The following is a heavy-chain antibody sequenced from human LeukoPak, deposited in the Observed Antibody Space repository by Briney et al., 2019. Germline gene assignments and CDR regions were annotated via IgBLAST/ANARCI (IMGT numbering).Heavy chain of an antibody. Sequence: GESLKISCKGSGYSFTSYWIGWVRQIPGKGLEWMGIIYPCDSDTRYSPSYQGQVTISADKPISTAYLQWSSLKASDTAMYYCARQARLYCSGGSCYLDYWGQGTLVTVSS. J-gene: IGHJ4*02. CDR1: GYSFTSYW. D-gene: IGHD2-15*01. V-gene: IGHV5-51*01. CDR2: IYPCDSDT. CDR3: ARQARLYCSGGSCYLDY.